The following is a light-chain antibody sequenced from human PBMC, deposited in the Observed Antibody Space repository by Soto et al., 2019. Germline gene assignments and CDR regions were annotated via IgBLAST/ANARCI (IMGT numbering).Light chain of an antibody. Sequence: EIVLTQSPATLSLSPGDRATLSCRASQSVSSYLAWYQQKPGQAPRLLIYDASNRATGIPARFSGSGSGTDFTLTITSLEPEDFAVYCCQQRSNWPSTFGGGTKVEIK. V-gene: IGKV3-11*01. CDR2: DAS. CDR3: QQRSNWPST. CDR1: QSVSSY. J-gene: IGKJ4*01.